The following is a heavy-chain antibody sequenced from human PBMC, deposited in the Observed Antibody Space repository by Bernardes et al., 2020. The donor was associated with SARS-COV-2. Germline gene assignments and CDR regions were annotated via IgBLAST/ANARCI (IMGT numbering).Heavy chain of an antibody. V-gene: IGHV3-9*01. CDR3: AKESPGVDTVMDY. J-gene: IGHJ4*02. Sequence: GGSLRLSCAASGFTFDDYAMHWVRQAPGKGLEWVSGISWNSGSIGYADSVKGRFTISRDNAKNSLYLQMNSLRAEDTALYYCAKESPGVDTVMDYWGQGTLVTVSS. CDR2: ISWNSGSI. D-gene: IGHD5-18*01. CDR1: GFTFDDYA.